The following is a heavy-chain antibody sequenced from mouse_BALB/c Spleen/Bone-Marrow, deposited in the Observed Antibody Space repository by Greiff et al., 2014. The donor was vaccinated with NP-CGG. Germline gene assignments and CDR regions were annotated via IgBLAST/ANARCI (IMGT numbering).Heavy chain of an antibody. D-gene: IGHD4-1*01. CDR1: GYSFTSYW. Sequence: QVQLKESGAELVRPGASVKLSCKASGYSFTSYWMNWVKQRPGQGLEWIGMIHPSDSETSLNQKFKDKATLTVDKSSSTAYMQLSSPTSEDSAVYYRARRERTGMNYWGQGTTLTVSS. V-gene: IGHV1-61*01. CDR2: IHPSDSET. CDR3: ARRERTGMNY. J-gene: IGHJ2*01.